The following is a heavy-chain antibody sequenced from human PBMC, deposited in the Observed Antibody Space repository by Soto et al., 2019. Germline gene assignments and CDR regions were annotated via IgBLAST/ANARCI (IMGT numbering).Heavy chain of an antibody. Sequence: GGSLRLSCAASGFTFSSYGMHWVRQAPGKGLEWVAVIWYDGSNKYYADSVKGRFTISRDNSKNTLYLQMNSLRAEDTAVYYCARDLYSSRGIWFDPWGQGTLVTVSS. J-gene: IGHJ5*02. CDR1: GFTFSSYG. CDR3: ARDLYSSRGIWFDP. D-gene: IGHD6-13*01. CDR2: IWYDGSNK. V-gene: IGHV3-33*01.